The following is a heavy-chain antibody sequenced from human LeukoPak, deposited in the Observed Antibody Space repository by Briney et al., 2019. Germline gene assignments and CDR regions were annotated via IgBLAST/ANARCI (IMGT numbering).Heavy chain of an antibody. Sequence: SETLSLTCNVSGGSISSHYWSWIRQPPGKGLEWIGYIYYSGSTNYNPSLKRRVTISVDTSKNQFSLKLSSVTAADTAVYYCARHGGASGWYYFDYWGQGTLVTVSS. J-gene: IGHJ4*02. CDR3: ARHGGASGWYYFDY. CDR2: IYYSGST. D-gene: IGHD6-19*01. CDR1: GGSISSHY. V-gene: IGHV4-59*11.